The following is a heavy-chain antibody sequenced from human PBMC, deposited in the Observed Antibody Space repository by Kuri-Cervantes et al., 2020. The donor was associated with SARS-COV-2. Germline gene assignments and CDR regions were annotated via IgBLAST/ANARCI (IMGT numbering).Heavy chain of an antibody. V-gene: IGHV3-30-3*01. J-gene: IGHJ4*02. CDR3: AREWLAKLDY. Sequence: GESLKISCAASGFTLSSYAMHWVRQAPGKGLEWVAVISYDGSNKYYADSVKGRFTISRDNSKNTLYLQMNSLRAEDTAVYYYAREWLAKLDYWGQGTLVTVSS. CDR2: ISYDGSNK. D-gene: IGHD5-12*01. CDR1: GFTLSSYA.